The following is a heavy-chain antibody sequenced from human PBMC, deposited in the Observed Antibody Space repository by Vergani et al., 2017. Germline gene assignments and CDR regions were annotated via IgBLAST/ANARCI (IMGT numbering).Heavy chain of an antibody. J-gene: IGHJ3*02. CDR1: GYTFTDYY. D-gene: IGHD3-22*01. CDR2: VDPEDGET. CDR3: ATNYYDSSGYFGDAFDI. Sequence: EVQLVQSGAEVKKPGATVKISCKVSGYTFTDYYMHWVQQAPGKGLEWMGLVDPEDGETIYAEKFQGRVTITADTSTDTAYMELSSLRSEDTAVYYCATNYYDSSGYFGDAFDIWGQGTMVTVSS. V-gene: IGHV1-69-2*01.